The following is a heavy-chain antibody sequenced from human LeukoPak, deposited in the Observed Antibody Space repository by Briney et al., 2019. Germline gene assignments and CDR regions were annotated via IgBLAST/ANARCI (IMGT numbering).Heavy chain of an antibody. CDR3: ARGPPVLGY. J-gene: IGHJ4*02. CDR1: GGSFSGYY. D-gene: IGHD3-16*01. Sequence: SETLSLTCAVYGGSFSGYYWSWIRQPPGKGLEWIGEINHSGSTNYNPSLKSRVIISVDTSKNQFSLKLSSVTAADTAVYYCARGPPVLGYWGQGTLVTVSS. CDR2: INHSGST. V-gene: IGHV4-34*01.